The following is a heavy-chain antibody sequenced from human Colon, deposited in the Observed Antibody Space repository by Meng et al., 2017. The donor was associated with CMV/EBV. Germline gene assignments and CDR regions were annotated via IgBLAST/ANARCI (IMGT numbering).Heavy chain of an antibody. CDR2: IYSGGST. D-gene: IGHD5-24*01. Sequence: VRFVESGGVLIQPGGYLVLSCTASGFTVSSHYMSWVRQAPGKGLEWVSVIYSGGSTYYADSVKGRFTISGDNAENTLYLQMDSLRVDDTAVYYCAAQRRAGFDSWGQGTLVTVSS. V-gene: IGHV3-53*01. CDR3: AAQRRAGFDS. J-gene: IGHJ5*01. CDR1: GFTVSSHY.